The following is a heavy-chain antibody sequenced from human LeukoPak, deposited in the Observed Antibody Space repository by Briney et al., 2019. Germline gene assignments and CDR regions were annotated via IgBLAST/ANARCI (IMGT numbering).Heavy chain of an antibody. CDR3: AKDPNGDYLGAFDF. J-gene: IGHJ3*01. V-gene: IGHV3-23*01. CDR2: ISGSGGTT. Sequence: GGSLRLTCTGSGFAFGNYGMTWVRQAPGKGLEWVSAISGSGGTTRYTGSVTGRFTISRDNSKNTLLLQMNSLRAEDTAVYYCAKDPNGDYLGAFDFWGPGTLVTVSS. D-gene: IGHD4-17*01. CDR1: GFAFGNYG.